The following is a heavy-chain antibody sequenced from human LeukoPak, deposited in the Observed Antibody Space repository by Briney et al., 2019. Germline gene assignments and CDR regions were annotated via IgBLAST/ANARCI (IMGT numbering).Heavy chain of an antibody. CDR1: GYTFTSYG. J-gene: IGHJ4*02. CDR3: ARLGYCSSTSCYALFDY. V-gene: IGHV1-18*01. D-gene: IGHD2-2*01. Sequence: GASVKVSCKASGYTFTSYGISWVRQAPGQGLEWMGWISAYNGNTNYAQKLQGRVTMTTDTSTSTAYMELRSLRSDDTAVYYCARLGYCSSTSCYALFDYWGQGTLVTVSS. CDR2: ISAYNGNT.